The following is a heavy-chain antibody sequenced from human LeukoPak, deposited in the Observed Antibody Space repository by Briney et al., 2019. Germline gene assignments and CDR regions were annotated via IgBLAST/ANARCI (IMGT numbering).Heavy chain of an antibody. V-gene: IGHV3-30*02. Sequence: GGSLRLSCAASGFTFSSSGMHWVRQAPGKGLEWVAFIRYDGVDTFYVDSVKGRFTISRDNSKSTLYLQMNSLRPEDTAVYYCAKDLGVWGQGTMVTVSS. CDR2: IRYDGVDT. CDR1: GFTFSSSG. J-gene: IGHJ3*01. CDR3: AKDLGV.